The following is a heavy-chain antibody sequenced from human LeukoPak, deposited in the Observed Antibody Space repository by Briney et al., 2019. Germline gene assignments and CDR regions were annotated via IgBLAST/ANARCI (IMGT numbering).Heavy chain of an antibody. CDR1: GGSISSSSYY. Sequence: SETLSLTCTVSGGSISSSSYYWGWIRQPPGKGLEWIGSIYYSGSTYYNPSLKSRVTISVDTSKNQFSLKLSSVTAADTAVYYCARDPITIFGVVTTPSDYWGQGTLVTVSS. CDR2: IYYSGST. J-gene: IGHJ4*02. V-gene: IGHV4-39*02. CDR3: ARDPITIFGVVTTPSDY. D-gene: IGHD3-3*01.